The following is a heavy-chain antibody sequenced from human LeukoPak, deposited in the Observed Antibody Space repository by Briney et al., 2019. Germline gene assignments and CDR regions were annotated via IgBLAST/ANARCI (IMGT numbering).Heavy chain of an antibody. CDR1: GFTFSSYW. J-gene: IGHJ5*02. CDR3: ARAFNGDFRRYNWFDP. D-gene: IGHD4-17*01. V-gene: IGHV3-74*01. Sequence: PGGSLRLSCAASGFTFSSYWMHWVRQAPGKGLVWVSRINSDGSNIIYADSVKGRFTFSRDNAKNTLYLQMNSLRAEDTAVYYCARAFNGDFRRYNWFDPWGQGTLVTVSS. CDR2: INSDGSNI.